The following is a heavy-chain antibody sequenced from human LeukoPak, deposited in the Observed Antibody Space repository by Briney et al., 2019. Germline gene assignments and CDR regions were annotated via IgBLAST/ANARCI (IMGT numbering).Heavy chain of an antibody. V-gene: IGHV3-13*01. J-gene: IGHJ3*02. D-gene: IGHD2-15*01. Sequence: GGSLRLSCAASGFTFSSYDMHWVRQATGKGLEWVSAIGTAGDTYYPGSVKGRFTISRENAKNSLYLQMNSLRAGDTAVYYCARALRGYCSGGSCPDAFDIWGQGTMVTVSS. CDR2: IGTAGDT. CDR3: ARALRGYCSGGSCPDAFDI. CDR1: GFTFSSYD.